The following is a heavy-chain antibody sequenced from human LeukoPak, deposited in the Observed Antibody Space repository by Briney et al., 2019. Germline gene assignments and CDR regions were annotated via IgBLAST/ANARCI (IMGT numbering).Heavy chain of an antibody. J-gene: IGHJ4*02. Sequence: PGGSLRLSCAASGFTFSSYAMSWVRQAPGKGLEWVSAISGSGGSTYYADSVKGRFTISRDNSKNTLYLQMNSLRAEDTAVYYRAKDSYGDYGERYWGQGTLVTVSS. CDR2: ISGSGGST. CDR3: AKDSYGDYGERY. V-gene: IGHV3-23*01. CDR1: GFTFSSYA. D-gene: IGHD4-17*01.